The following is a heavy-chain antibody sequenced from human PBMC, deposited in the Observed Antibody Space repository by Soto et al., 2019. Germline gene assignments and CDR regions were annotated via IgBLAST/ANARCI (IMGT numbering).Heavy chain of an antibody. Sequence: GGSLRLSCAASGFTFSSYAMSWVRQAPGKGLEWVSAISGSGGSTYYADSVKGRFAISRDNSKNTLYLQMNSLRAEDTAVFYCAKDGDFWSGYYTDPFDYWGQGTLVTVSS. J-gene: IGHJ4*02. V-gene: IGHV3-23*01. D-gene: IGHD3-3*01. CDR3: AKDGDFWSGYYTDPFDY. CDR1: GFTFSSYA. CDR2: ISGSGGST.